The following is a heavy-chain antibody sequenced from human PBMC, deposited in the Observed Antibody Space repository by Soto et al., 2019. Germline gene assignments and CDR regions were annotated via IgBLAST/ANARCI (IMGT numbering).Heavy chain of an antibody. Sequence: PGGSLRLSCAASEFTFRSYAMNWVRQAPGKGLEWVSAISASGGTTYYADSVKGRFTISRDNSKNTLYLQMNSLRVEDTAVYYCEKDLGNYYYDSSGYSSYGMDVWGQGTTVTVSS. V-gene: IGHV3-23*01. J-gene: IGHJ6*02. CDR3: EKDLGNYYYDSSGYSSYGMDV. CDR2: ISASGGTT. CDR1: EFTFRSYA. D-gene: IGHD3-22*01.